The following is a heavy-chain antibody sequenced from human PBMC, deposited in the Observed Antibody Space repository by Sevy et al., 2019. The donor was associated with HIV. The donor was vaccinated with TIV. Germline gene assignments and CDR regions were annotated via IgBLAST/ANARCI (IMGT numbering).Heavy chain of an antibody. CDR1: GFTFINYA. V-gene: IGHV3-23*01. D-gene: IGHD3-22*01. J-gene: IGHJ4*02. Sequence: GGSLRLSCATSGFTFINYAMSWVRQAPGKGLEWVSVISVSGGLTYHSDSVKGRFTISRDNSKNTLYLQMNSLRAEDTAVYYCAKDRLDYYDSSGPDYWGQGTLVTVSS. CDR3: AKDRLDYYDSSGPDY. CDR2: ISVSGGLT.